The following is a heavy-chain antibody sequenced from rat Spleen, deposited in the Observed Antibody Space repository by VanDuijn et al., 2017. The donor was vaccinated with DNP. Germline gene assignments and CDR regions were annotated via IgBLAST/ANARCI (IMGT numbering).Heavy chain of an antibody. V-gene: IGHV5-31*01. J-gene: IGHJ2*01. CDR3: ATHEGG. D-gene: IGHD1-11*01. Sequence: EVQLVESGGDLVQPGRSLKLSCVASGFTFNNYWMTWIRQVPGKGLEWVASISSSGGSTYYPDSVKGRFTISRDNAKNTLYRQMDSLRSEDTATYYCATHEGGWGQGVMVTVSS. CDR1: GFTFNNYW. CDR2: ISSSGGST.